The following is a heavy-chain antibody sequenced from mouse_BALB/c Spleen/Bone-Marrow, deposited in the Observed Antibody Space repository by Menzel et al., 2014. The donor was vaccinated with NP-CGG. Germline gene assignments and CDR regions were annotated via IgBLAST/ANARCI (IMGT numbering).Heavy chain of an antibody. V-gene: IGHV1S41*01. CDR1: GYTFTSYW. CDR2: IAPGSGST. CDR3: ARSYYGRAMDY. D-gene: IGHD1-1*01. Sequence: DLVKPGASVKLSCKASGYTFTSYWINWIKQRPGQGLEWIGRIAPGSGSTYYDEMFKGKATLTVDTSSSTAYIQLSSLLSEDSAVYFCARSYYGRAMDYWGQGTSVTVSS. J-gene: IGHJ4*01.